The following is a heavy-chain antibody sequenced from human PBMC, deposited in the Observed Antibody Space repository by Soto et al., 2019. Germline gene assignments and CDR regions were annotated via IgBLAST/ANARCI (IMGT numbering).Heavy chain of an antibody. CDR1: GFTFSSYS. CDR3: AGDSSGWPYWYFDL. Sequence: GGSLRLSCAASGFTFSSYSMNWVRQAPGKGLEWVSYISSSSSTIYYADSVKGRFTISRDNAKNSLYLQMNSLRDEDTAVYYCAGDSSGWPYWYFDLWGRGTLVTVSS. V-gene: IGHV3-48*02. D-gene: IGHD6-19*01. CDR2: ISSSSSTI. J-gene: IGHJ2*01.